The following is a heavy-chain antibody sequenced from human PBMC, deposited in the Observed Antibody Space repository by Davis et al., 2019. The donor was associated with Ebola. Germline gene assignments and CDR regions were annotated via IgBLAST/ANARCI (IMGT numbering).Heavy chain of an antibody. Sequence: GESLKISCAASGFTFSDYYMNWIRQAPGKGLEWVSYITGSSSTIYYADSVKGRFTISRDNAKNSLFLQMNSLRAEDTAVYYCARDGGDQVMIAGWFDPWGQGTLVTVSS. CDR2: ITGSSSTI. D-gene: IGHD2-21*01. J-gene: IGHJ5*02. CDR3: ARDGGDQVMIAGWFDP. V-gene: IGHV3-11*04. CDR1: GFTFSDYY.